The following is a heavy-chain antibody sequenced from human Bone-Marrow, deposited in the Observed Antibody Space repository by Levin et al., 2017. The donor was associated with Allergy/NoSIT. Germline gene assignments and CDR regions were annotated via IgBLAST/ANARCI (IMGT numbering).Heavy chain of an antibody. J-gene: IGHJ4*02. CDR2: ISNSESYT. CDR1: GFSFSDYS. Sequence: SCAASGFSFSDYSMSWIRQTPGKGLEWVSYISNSESYTNYADSVKGRFTISRDNAKKSLYLQMNSLRAEDTAVYYCAREYYDLLTGYSAYYFDYWGQGTLVTVSS. V-gene: IGHV3-11*06. CDR3: AREYYDLLTGYSAYYFDY. D-gene: IGHD3-9*01.